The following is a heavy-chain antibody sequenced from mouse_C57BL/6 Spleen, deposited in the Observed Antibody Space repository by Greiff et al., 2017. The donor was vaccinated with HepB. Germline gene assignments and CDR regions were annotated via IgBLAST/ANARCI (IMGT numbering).Heavy chain of an antibody. CDR1: GYTFTDYN. CDR2: INPNNGGT. CDR3: ARIRLYGSSYFDY. Sequence: VQLQQSGPELVKPGASVKIPCKASGYTFTDYNMDWVKQSHGKSLEWIGDINPNNGGTIYNQKFKGKATLTVDKSSSTAYMELRSLTSEDTAVYYCARIRLYGSSYFDYWGQGTTLTVSS. D-gene: IGHD1-1*01. V-gene: IGHV1-18*01. J-gene: IGHJ2*01.